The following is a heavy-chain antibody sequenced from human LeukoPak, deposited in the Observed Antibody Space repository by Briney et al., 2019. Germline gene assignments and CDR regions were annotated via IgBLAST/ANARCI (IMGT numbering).Heavy chain of an antibody. J-gene: IGHJ4*02. Sequence: GGSLRLSCAASGFTFDDYAMHWVRQAPGKGLEWVSLISGDGGSTYYADSVKGRFTISRDNSKNSLYLQMNSLRTEDTALYYCAKDHDSTGYCGGGSCIPVWGQGTLVTVSS. CDR1: GFTFDDYA. CDR3: AKDHDSTGYCGGGSCIPV. CDR2: ISGDGGST. V-gene: IGHV3-43*02. D-gene: IGHD2-15*01.